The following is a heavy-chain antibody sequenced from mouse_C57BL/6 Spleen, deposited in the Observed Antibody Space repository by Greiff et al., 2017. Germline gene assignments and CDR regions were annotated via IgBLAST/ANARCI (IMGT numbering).Heavy chain of an antibody. V-gene: IGHV1-54*01. CDR3: ARRTTGGFAY. Sequence: QVQLQQSGAELVRPGTSVKVSCKASGYAFTNYLIEWVKQRPGQGLEWIGVINPGSGGTNYNEKFKGKATLTADKSSSTAYMQLSSLTSEDSAVYFCARRTTGGFAYWGQGTLVTVSA. CDR1: GYAFTNYL. CDR2: INPGSGGT. D-gene: IGHD1-1*01. J-gene: IGHJ3*01.